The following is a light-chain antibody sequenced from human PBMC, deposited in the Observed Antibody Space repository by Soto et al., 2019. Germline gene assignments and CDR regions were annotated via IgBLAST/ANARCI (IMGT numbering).Light chain of an antibody. J-gene: IGLJ1*01. Sequence: QSALTQPASVSGSPGQSITISCTGTSSDVGGYSYVSWYQQHPGKTPKLMIYEVSNRPSGVSHRFSGSKSGNTASLTVSGLQAEDEADYYCSSDAGNYNYVFGTGTKLTVL. V-gene: IGLV2-14*01. CDR1: SSDVGGYSY. CDR3: SSDAGNYNYV. CDR2: EVS.